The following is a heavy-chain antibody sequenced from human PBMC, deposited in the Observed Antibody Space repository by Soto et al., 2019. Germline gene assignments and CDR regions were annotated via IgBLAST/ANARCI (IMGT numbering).Heavy chain of an antibody. D-gene: IGHD1-26*01. CDR3: ARDRLITSLVGVFDI. CDR2: ISTTTDYI. CDR1: GFTFSSYN. J-gene: IGHJ3*02. V-gene: IGHV3-21*01. Sequence: GGSLRLSCAASGFTFSSYNMNWVRQAPGKGLEWVSSISTTTDYIYYADSVKGRFTLSRDNAKKSLYLQMSSLRAEDTAVYYGARDRLITSLVGVFDIWGQGTLVTVSS.